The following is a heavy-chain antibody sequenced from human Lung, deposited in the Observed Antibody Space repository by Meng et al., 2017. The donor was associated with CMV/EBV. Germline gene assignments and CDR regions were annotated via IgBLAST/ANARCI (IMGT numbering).Heavy chain of an antibody. Sequence: ASXXVSXKASGYTFSGYYIHWVRQAPGQGLEWMGWINPKSGDTKYEQRFQGRVYVTRDTSITTAYMELSSLRSDDTAVYYCARDFLDYGGWFDPWGQGTLVTVSS. CDR3: ARDFLDYGGWFDP. CDR2: INPKSGDT. CDR1: GYTFSGYY. J-gene: IGHJ5*02. V-gene: IGHV1-2*02. D-gene: IGHD4/OR15-4a*01.